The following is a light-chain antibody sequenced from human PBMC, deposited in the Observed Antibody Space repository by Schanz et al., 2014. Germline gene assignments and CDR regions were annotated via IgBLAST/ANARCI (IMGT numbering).Light chain of an antibody. CDR1: SSDVGGHNY. CDR3: SSYTGSSPLFV. CDR2: DVS. V-gene: IGLV2-11*01. J-gene: IGLJ1*01. Sequence: QSALTQPRSVSGSPGQSVTISCAGTSSDVGGHNYVSWYQQHPGKAPKLIIYDVSVRPSGVPDRFSGSKSGNTASLTISGLQAEDEADYYCSSYTGSSPLFVFGTGTKLTVL.